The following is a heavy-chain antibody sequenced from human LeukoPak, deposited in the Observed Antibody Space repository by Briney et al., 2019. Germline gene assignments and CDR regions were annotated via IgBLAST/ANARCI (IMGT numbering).Heavy chain of an antibody. Sequence: GGSLRLSCAAPGFTFSSSAMNWARQPPGKGLGCISTISGIGVSTSYADSVKGRFSISRDNSKSTLYLQMNSLRGADTAVYYCAIGRITMVRGGLLLDFWGQGTLVTVSS. CDR1: GFTFSSSA. V-gene: IGHV3-23*01. CDR3: AIGRITMVRGGLLLDF. D-gene: IGHD3-10*01. J-gene: IGHJ4*02. CDR2: ISGIGVST.